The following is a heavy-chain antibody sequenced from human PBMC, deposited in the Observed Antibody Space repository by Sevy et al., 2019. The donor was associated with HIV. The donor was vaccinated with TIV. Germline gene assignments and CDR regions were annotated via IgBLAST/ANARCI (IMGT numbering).Heavy chain of an antibody. J-gene: IGHJ6*02. CDR3: AKGSSSGGSCPRDYYYYGMDV. Sequence: GGFLRLSCAASGFTFSTYAMNWVRQAPGKGLEWFSSISGSGRYTYYADSVEGRFTISRDSSKNTLYLQMNSLRADDTAVYYCAKGSSSGGSCPRDYYYYGMDVWGQGTTVTVSS. CDR2: ISGSGRYT. D-gene: IGHD2-15*01. V-gene: IGHV3-23*01. CDR1: GFTFSTYA.